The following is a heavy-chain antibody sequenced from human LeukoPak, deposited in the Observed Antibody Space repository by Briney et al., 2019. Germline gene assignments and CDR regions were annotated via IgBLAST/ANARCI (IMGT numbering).Heavy chain of an antibody. V-gene: IGHV3-74*01. CDR2: INNDGRTT. CDR1: GFSCSTYW. CDR3: GRVGYNYGSDAFDL. J-gene: IGHJ3*01. D-gene: IGHD5-18*01. Sequence: PGGSLRLSCASSGFSCSTYWLYWVRQVPGKGLMWVSRINNDGRTTSYADSAKGRFTISRDNAKNTLYLQMNSLRAEDTAVYYCGRVGYNYGSDAFDLWGQGTMVTVSS.